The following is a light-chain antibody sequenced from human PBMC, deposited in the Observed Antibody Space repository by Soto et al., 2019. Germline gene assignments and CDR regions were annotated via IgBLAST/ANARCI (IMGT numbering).Light chain of an antibody. Sequence: DIVMTQSPDSLAVSLGERATIKCKSSQSVLSTTNDKNYLVWYQQRPGQPPKMLLYWASTREPGVPDRCSGSGSGTDCTLTIISLQAEDVAVYYCQQYYTAPVTFGGGTKVEIK. CDR1: QSVLSTTNDKNY. V-gene: IGKV4-1*01. J-gene: IGKJ4*01. CDR2: WAS. CDR3: QQYYTAPVT.